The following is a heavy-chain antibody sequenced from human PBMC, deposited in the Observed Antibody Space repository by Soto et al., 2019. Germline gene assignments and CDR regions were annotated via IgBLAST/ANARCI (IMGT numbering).Heavy chain of an antibody. J-gene: IGHJ4*02. CDR1: GGSFRDYY. CDR2: INHRGTT. D-gene: IGHD2-2*01. CDR3: ARGYCLSTTCYLDY. Sequence: SETLSLTCAVFGGSFRDYYWTCIRQPPGKGLEWIAEINHRGTTNYNPSLKSRVTISADTSKNQFSLNLSSVTAADTAVYYCARGYCLSTTCYLDYWGQGALVT. V-gene: IGHV4-34*01.